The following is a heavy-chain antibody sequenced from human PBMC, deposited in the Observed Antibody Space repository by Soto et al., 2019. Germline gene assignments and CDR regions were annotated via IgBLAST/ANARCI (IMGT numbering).Heavy chain of an antibody. V-gene: IGHV3-33*01. Sequence: GGSLRLSCAASGFTFSSYCIHWVRQAPCKGLEWVAVIWYDGSNKYYADSVKGRFTISRDNSKNTLYLQMNSLRAEDTAVYYCARSHYLAGYSSRWYEPWGQGTLVTVSS. CDR1: GFTFSSYC. D-gene: IGHD6-13*01. CDR3: ARSHYLAGYSSRWYEP. J-gene: IGHJ5*02. CDR2: IWYDGSNK.